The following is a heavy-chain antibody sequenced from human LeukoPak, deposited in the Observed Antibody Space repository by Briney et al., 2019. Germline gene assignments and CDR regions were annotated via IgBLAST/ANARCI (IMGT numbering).Heavy chain of an antibody. V-gene: IGHV1-18*01. CDR1: GYTFTSYG. CDR2: VSAYNGNT. D-gene: IGHD3-22*01. Sequence: ASVKVSCKASGYTFTSYGISWVRQAPGRGLEWMGWVSAYNGNTNDAQKLQGRVTMTTDTSTSTAYMELRSLRSDGTAVYYCARGLLEGLKAVVISGFDYWGQGTLVTVSS. J-gene: IGHJ4*02. CDR3: ARGLLEGLKAVVISGFDY.